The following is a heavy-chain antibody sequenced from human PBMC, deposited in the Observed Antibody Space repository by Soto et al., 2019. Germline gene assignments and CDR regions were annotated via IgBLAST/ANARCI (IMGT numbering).Heavy chain of an antibody. Sequence: QVQLQESGPGLVKPSQTLSLICTVSDGSISSDNYYWSWIRQHPGKGLEWIGYIYYSGSTYYNPSLKMRVTISVDTSKNQVALELSSVTAADTAMYYCARAGYGDYDRGIDYWGQGTLVTVSS. CDR1: DGSISSDNYY. D-gene: IGHD4-17*01. V-gene: IGHV4-31*03. CDR3: ARAGYGDYDRGIDY. CDR2: IYYSGST. J-gene: IGHJ4*02.